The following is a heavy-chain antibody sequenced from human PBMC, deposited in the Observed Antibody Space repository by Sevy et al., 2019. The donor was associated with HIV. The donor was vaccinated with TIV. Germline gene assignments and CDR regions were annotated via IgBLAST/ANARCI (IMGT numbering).Heavy chain of an antibody. CDR3: ARDTMTTITTKAFDI. CDR1: GDTFSSYA. D-gene: IGHD4-4*01. CDR2: IIPIFGTA. V-gene: IGHV1-69*13. J-gene: IGHJ3*02. Sequence: ASVKVSCKASGDTFSSYAISWVRQAPGQGLEWMGGIIPIFGTANYAQKFQGRVTITADESTTTGYMELSSLRSEDTAMYYCARDTMTTITTKAFDIWGQGTMVTVSS.